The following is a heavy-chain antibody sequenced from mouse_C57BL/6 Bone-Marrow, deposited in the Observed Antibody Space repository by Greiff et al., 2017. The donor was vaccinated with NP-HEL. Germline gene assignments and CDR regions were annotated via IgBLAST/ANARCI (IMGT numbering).Heavy chain of an antibody. CDR2: IYPGDGDT. V-gene: IGHV1-82*01. Sequence: VQLQQSGPELVKPGASVKISCKASGYAFSSSWMNWVKQRPGKGLEWIGRIYPGDGDTNYNGKFKGKATLTADKSSSTAYMQLSSLTSEDSAVYFCARRWGNCFDYWGQGTTLTVSS. J-gene: IGHJ2*01. CDR1: GYAFSSSW. D-gene: IGHD2-3*01. CDR3: ARRWGNCFDY.